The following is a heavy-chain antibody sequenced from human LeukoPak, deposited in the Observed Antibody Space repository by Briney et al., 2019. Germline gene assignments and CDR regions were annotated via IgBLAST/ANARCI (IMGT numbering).Heavy chain of an antibody. D-gene: IGHD3-16*01. CDR3: ARRGNDAFDF. J-gene: IGHJ3*01. V-gene: IGHV4-34*01. CDR2: INHSGST. Sequence: PSETLSLTCAVYGGSFSGYYWSWIRQPPGKGLEWIGEINHSGSTNYNPSLKSRVTISVDTTKNQFSLKLSSVTAADTAVYYCARRGNDAFDFWGQGTMVTVSS. CDR1: GGSFSGYY.